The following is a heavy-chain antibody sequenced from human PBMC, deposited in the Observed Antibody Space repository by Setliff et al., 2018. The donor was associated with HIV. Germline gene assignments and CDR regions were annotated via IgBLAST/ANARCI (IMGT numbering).Heavy chain of an antibody. J-gene: IGHJ4*02. V-gene: IGHV4-39*07. CDR1: GETIRNGFYY. D-gene: IGHD6-19*01. CDR3: ARLRPSVADRSYFDH. CDR2: IYYSGST. Sequence: KPSETLSLTCTVSGETIRNGFYYWHWMRQPPGKGLEWIGSIYYSGSTHYKSSLKSRVTISVDTSKSQFSLRLSSVTAADTAVYYCARLRPSVADRSYFDHWGQGTLVTVS.